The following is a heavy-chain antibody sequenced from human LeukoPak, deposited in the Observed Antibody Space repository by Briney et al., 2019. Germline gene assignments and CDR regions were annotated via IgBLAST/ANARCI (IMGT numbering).Heavy chain of an antibody. CDR2: INSDGSST. J-gene: IGHJ6*02. D-gene: IGHD2-2*01. CDR1: GFTFSSYW. V-gene: IGHV3-74*01. CDR3: ARDVPLRYYYGMDV. Sequence: QPGGSLGLSCAASGFTFSSYWMHWVRHAPGKGLVWVSRINSDGSSTSYADSVKGRFTISRDNAKNTLYLQMNSLRAEDTAVYYCARDVPLRYYYGMDVWGQRTTVTVSS.